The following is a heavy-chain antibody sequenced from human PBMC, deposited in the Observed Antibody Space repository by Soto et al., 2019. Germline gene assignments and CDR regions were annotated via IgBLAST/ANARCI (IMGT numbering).Heavy chain of an antibody. Sequence: GGSLRLSCADSGFTFSNYGMHWVRQAPGKGLEWVANIKPDGSKKQYVDSVKGRFTISRDNAKNSLYLEMDSLRVEDTAVYYCAREGLDSTGYDYWGQGILVTVS. CDR2: IKPDGSKK. CDR1: GFTFSNYG. CDR3: AREGLDSTGYDY. D-gene: IGHD2-15*01. J-gene: IGHJ4*01. V-gene: IGHV3-7*01.